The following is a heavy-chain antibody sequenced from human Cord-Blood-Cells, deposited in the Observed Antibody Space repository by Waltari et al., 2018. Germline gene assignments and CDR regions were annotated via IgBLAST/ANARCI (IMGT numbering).Heavy chain of an antibody. D-gene: IGHD2-21*01. V-gene: IGHV4-31*03. Sequence: QVQLQESGPGLLKPSQTLSLTCTVSGGSISSGGYYWSWIRQHPGKGLEWIGYIYYSGSTYYNPSLKSRVTISVDTSKNQFSLKLSSVTAADTAVYYCARDGRGGDWGNFDYWGQGTLVTVSS. CDR3: ARDGRGGDWGNFDY. J-gene: IGHJ4*02. CDR2: IYYSGST. CDR1: GGSISSGGYY.